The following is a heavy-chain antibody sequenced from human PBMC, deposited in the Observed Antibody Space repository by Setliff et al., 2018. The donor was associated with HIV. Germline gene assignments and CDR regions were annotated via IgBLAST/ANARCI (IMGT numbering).Heavy chain of an antibody. CDR2: INPSFGST. CDR3: ATDRDATMVPGADY. CDR1: GYTVTDYY. V-gene: IGHV1-46*01. J-gene: IGHJ4*02. Sequence: ASVKVSCKASGYTVTDYYMHWVRRAPGHDLEWMGIINPSFGSTSYAQKFQGRVTMTRDTSTSTVFMELSSLNSEDTAVYYCATDRDATMVPGADYWGQGTQVTVSS. D-gene: IGHD3-10*01.